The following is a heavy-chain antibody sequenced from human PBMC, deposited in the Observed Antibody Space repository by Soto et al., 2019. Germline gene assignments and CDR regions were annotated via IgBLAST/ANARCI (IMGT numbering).Heavy chain of an antibody. CDR1: GYTFTNYG. V-gene: IGHV1-18*01. J-gene: IGHJ4*02. Sequence: QVQLVQSGVEVKKPGASVQVSCKASGYTFTNYGITWVRQAPGQGLEWLGWISGYNGNTNYAQNFQGRVTMTTDTSTSTAYMDLRSLRYDDTAVYYCARGGRFAVADTDYWGQGTLLTVSS. CDR3: ARGGRFAVADTDY. D-gene: IGHD3-3*01. CDR2: ISGYNGNT.